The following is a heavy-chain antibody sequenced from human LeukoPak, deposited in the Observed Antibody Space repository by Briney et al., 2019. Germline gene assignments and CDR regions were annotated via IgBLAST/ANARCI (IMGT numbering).Heavy chain of an antibody. V-gene: IGHV1-2*05. CDR2: INPNSGGT. Sequence: ETSVKVSYKASGHTFTGYYMDWVRQAPGQGLEWIGRINPNSGGTNYAQKFQGRVTMTRDTSISTAYMELSRLRSDDTVVYYCARVRRGWELTNDAFDIWGQGTMVTVSS. D-gene: IGHD1-26*01. CDR1: GHTFTGYY. CDR3: ARVRRGWELTNDAFDI. J-gene: IGHJ3*02.